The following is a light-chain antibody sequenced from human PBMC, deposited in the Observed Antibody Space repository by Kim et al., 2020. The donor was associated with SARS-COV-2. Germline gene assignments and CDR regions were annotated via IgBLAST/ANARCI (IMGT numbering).Light chain of an antibody. CDR2: AAS. J-gene: IGKJ1*01. V-gene: IGKV1-27*01. CDR1: QGISKY. Sequence: SASIGDRVTITFRASQGISKYLAWYQQKPGKVPKPLIYAASALQSGVPSRFSGSGSGTDFTLTISSLQPEDVATYYCQKYNGAPWTFGQGTKLEI. CDR3: QKYNGAPWT.